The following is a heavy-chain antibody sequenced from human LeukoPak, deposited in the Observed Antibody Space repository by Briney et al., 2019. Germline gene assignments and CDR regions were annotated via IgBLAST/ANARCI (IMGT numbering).Heavy chain of an antibody. CDR2: IHHSGNT. Sequence: PSETLSLTCGVSGDSIRSDYWFSWVRQPPGKGLEWIGEIHHSGNTNYKTSLKSRVTISVDKSKNQVSLKVNSVTAADTAIYYCARVGKTYYDFWTGFPIFDYWGQGTLVTVSS. CDR3: ARVGKTYYDFWTGFPIFDY. D-gene: IGHD3-3*01. CDR1: GDSIRSDYW. V-gene: IGHV4-4*02. J-gene: IGHJ4*02.